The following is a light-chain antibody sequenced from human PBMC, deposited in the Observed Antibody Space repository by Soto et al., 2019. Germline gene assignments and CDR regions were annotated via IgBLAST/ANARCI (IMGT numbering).Light chain of an antibody. CDR3: QQSFSPLLT. Sequence: DIQLTQSPSSLSASVGDKVTITCRASQSIRSYLNWVQQKPGKAPKLLIYDASSLQTGVPSRFSGSGSGTEFTLTISSLQPEDFATYYCQQSFSPLLTFGGGTKVDIK. J-gene: IGKJ4*01. CDR1: QSIRSY. CDR2: DAS. V-gene: IGKV1-39*01.